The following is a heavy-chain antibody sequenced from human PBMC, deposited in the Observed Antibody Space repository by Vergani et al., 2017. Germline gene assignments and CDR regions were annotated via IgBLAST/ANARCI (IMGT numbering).Heavy chain of an antibody. D-gene: IGHD4-17*01. CDR1: GFTFDDYA. Sequence: EVQLVESGGGLVQPGRSLRLSCAASGFTFDDYAMHWVRQAPGKGLEWVSGISWNSDSIGYADSVKGRFTISRDNAKNSLYLQMNSLRAEDTALYYCAKDRGGRVTTGYFDLWGRGTLVTVSS. V-gene: IGHV3-9*01. CDR2: ISWNSDSI. CDR3: AKDRGGRVTTGYFDL. J-gene: IGHJ2*01.